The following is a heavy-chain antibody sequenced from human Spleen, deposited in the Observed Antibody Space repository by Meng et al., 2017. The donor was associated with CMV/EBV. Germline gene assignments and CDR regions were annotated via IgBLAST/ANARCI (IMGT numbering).Heavy chain of an antibody. Sequence: GGSLRLSCAASGSNFSDYYMSWIRQAPGKGLEWVSHISSVGYTIYYADSVKGRFTISRDNTKNSLYLQMNSLRAEDTAVYYCARVTGTLLLGNLLRWFDPWGQGALVTVSS. CDR2: ISSVGYTI. D-gene: IGHD1-7*01. J-gene: IGHJ5*02. CDR1: GSNFSDYY. V-gene: IGHV3-11*01. CDR3: ARVTGTLLLGNLLRWFDP.